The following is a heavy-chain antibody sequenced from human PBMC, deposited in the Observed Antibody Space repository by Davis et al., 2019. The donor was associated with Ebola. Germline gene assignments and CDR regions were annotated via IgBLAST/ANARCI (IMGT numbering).Heavy chain of an antibody. CDR2: IYAGDSDS. J-gene: IGHJ4*02. Sequence: GESLKIPCKGSGYSFTSYWIGWVRQTPGKGLEWMGIIYAGDSDSRYSPSFEGQVTISVDRSITTAYLQWRSLRTSDTAIYYCARQESLYGWSDYWGQGTLVTVSS. CDR3: ARQESLYGWSDY. CDR1: GYSFTSYW. D-gene: IGHD2-8*01. V-gene: IGHV5-51*01.